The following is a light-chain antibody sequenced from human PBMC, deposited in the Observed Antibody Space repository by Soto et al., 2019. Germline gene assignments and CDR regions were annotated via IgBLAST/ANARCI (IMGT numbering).Light chain of an antibody. CDR1: SSDVGGYNY. CDR2: EVS. CDR3: SSYAGSNNFV. Sequence: QSALTQPPSASGSPGQSVTISCSGTSSDVGGYNYVSWHQQHPGKAPKLMIYEVSKRPSGVPDRFSGYKSGNTASLIVSGLQAEDEADYYCSSYAGSNNFVFGTGT. V-gene: IGLV2-8*01. J-gene: IGLJ1*01.